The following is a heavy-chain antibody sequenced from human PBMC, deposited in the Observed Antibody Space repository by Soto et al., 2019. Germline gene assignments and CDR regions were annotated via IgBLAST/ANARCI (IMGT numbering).Heavy chain of an antibody. D-gene: IGHD1-20*01. Sequence: QLQLQESGPGLVKPAETLSLKCAVSGGSVSSGTYFWGWIRQPPGKGLEWIGHIYYNGDTYYSPSLRSRVTMSVDTAQNHFALRLSSVTSADTAVSYCARRLIDIWNHGDAFDFWGPGTLVTVYS. CDR1: GGSVSSGTYF. CDR2: IYYNGDT. V-gene: IGHV4-39*01. CDR3: ARRLIDIWNHGDAFDF. J-gene: IGHJ3*01.